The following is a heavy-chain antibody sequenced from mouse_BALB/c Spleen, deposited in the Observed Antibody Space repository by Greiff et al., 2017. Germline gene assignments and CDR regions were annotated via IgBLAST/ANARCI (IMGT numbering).Heavy chain of an antibody. D-gene: IGHD2-4*01. J-gene: IGHJ3*01. CDR1: GYSITSDYA. V-gene: IGHV3-2*02. CDR2: ISYSGST. Sequence: VQLKESGPGLVKPSQSLSLTCTVTGYSITSDYAWNWIRQFPGNKLEWMGYISYSGSTSYNPSLKSRISITRDTSKNQFFLQLNSVTTEDTATYYCAEGLRRGFAYWGQGTLVTVSA. CDR3: AEGLRRGFAY.